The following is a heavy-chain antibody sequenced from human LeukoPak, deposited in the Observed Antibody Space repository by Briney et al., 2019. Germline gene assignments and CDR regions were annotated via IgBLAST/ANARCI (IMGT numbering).Heavy chain of an antibody. CDR1: GSTLTKLS. Sequence: ASVKVSCKVFGSTLTKLSMHWVRQAPGKGLEWMGGFDPEADETVYAQNFHGRVTVTEDTSSDTTYMELSSLRSEDTAVYYCARDGGGNWGQGTLVTVSS. CDR2: FDPEADET. CDR3: ARDGGGN. V-gene: IGHV1-24*01. D-gene: IGHD3-16*01. J-gene: IGHJ4*02.